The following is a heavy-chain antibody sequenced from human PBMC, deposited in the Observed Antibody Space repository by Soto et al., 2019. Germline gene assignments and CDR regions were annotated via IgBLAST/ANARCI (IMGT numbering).Heavy chain of an antibody. Sequence: SETLSLTCTVSGASIDNYYWSWIRQPPGEGLEWIAYVYHNGNTNYNPSLKSRVTISLDTSKNQFSLKLNSVTAADTAMYYCARENSGSPGDYWGQGILVTVSS. CDR3: ARENSGSPGDY. D-gene: IGHD3-10*01. V-gene: IGHV4-59*01. J-gene: IGHJ4*02. CDR2: VYHNGNT. CDR1: GASIDNYY.